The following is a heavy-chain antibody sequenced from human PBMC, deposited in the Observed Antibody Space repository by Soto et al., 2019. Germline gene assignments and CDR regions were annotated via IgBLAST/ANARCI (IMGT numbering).Heavy chain of an antibody. CDR1: GGSFSGYY. Sequence: SETLSLTCAVYGGSFSGYYWSWIRQPPGKGLEWIGEINHSGSTNYNPSLKSRVTISVDTSKNQFSLKLSSVTAADTAVYYCARSPDRLRFLEWFFDYWGQGTLVTVSS. J-gene: IGHJ4*02. D-gene: IGHD3-3*01. CDR2: INHSGST. V-gene: IGHV4-34*01. CDR3: ARSPDRLRFLEWFFDY.